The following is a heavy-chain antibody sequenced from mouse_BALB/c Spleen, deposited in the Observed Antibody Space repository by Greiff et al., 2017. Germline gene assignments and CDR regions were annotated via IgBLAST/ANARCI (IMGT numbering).Heavy chain of an antibody. CDR1: GYSFTGYY. D-gene: IGHD2-2*01. Sequence: LVKTGASVKISCKASGYSFTGYYMHWVKQSPGKSLEWIGYISCDNGATSYNHKFKGRATFTVDKSSSTAYMQFNSLTSEDSAVYYCTRGRECAYGSEAAYAMDYWGQGTSVTVSS. CDR2: ISCDNGAT. V-gene: IGHV1S34*01. J-gene: IGHJ4*01. CDR3: TRGRECAYGSEAAYAMDY.